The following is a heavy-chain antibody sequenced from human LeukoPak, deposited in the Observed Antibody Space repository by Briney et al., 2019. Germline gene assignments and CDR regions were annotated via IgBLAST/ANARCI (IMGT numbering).Heavy chain of an antibody. Sequence: PSQTLSLTCTVSGGSISSGSYYWNWIRQPAGKGLEWIGRIYTSGSTNYNPSLKSRVTVSVDTSKNQFSLKLSSVTAADTAVYYCAREGLNMVRGVIPKEALGWFDPWGQGTLATVSS. D-gene: IGHD3-10*01. CDR3: AREGLNMVRGVIPKEALGWFDP. V-gene: IGHV4-61*02. J-gene: IGHJ5*02. CDR1: GGSISSGSYY. CDR2: IYTSGST.